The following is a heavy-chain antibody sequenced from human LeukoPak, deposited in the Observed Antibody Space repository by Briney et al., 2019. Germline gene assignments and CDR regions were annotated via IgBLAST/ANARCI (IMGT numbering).Heavy chain of an antibody. J-gene: IGHJ6*03. D-gene: IGHD6-25*01. CDR3: ARDANGSDLHYYHMDV. V-gene: IGHV4-34*01. CDR1: GESFCGYY. Sequence: SETLSLTRAVYGESFCGYYWSWIRQPPGKGLEWIGEINHSGSTNYNPTLKSRVTVSVDTSKNQFSLRLTSVTAADTAVYFCARDANGSDLHYYHMDVWGKGTTVTVSS. CDR2: INHSGST.